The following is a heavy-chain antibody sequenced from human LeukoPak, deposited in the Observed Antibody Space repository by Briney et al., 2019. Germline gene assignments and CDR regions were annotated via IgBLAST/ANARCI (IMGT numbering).Heavy chain of an antibody. J-gene: IGHJ4*02. D-gene: IGHD2-2*01. V-gene: IGHV1-18*01. CDR1: GYTFTSYG. CDR3: ARGQDIVVVPAAHDGGDYFDY. Sequence: ASVKVSCKASGYTFTSYGISWVRQAPGQGLEWMGWIIAYNGNTNYAQKLQCRVTMTTDTSTSTAYMELRSLRSDDTAVYYCARGQDIVVVPAAHDGGDYFDYWGQGALVIVSS. CDR2: IIAYNGNT.